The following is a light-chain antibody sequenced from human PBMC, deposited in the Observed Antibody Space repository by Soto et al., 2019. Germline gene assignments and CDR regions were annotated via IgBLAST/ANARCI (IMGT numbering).Light chain of an antibody. CDR1: SSDVGAYNY. CDR2: HVS. V-gene: IGLV2-14*03. CDR3: SSFTSSSSYV. Sequence: QSALTQPASVSGSPGQSITISCTGTSSDVGAYNYVSWYQQHPGRAPQLIIYHVSNRPSGVSNRFSGSKSDNTASLTISGLQAEDEAAYYCSSFTSSSSYVFGPGTKLTVL. J-gene: IGLJ1*01.